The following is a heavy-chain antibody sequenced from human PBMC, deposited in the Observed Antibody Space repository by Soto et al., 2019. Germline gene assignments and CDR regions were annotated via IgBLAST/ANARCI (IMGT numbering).Heavy chain of an antibody. V-gene: IGHV1-18*01. CDR3: ARXSPDYYHSRGYYPPTDY. CDR1: GYTFTSYG. CDR2: ISAYNGNT. D-gene: IGHD3-22*01. J-gene: IGHJ4*02. Sequence: ASVKVSCKASGYTFTSYGISWVRQAPGQGLEWMGWISAYNGNTNYAQKLQGRVTMTTDTSTSTAYMELRSLRSDDTAVYYCARXSPDYYHSRGYYPPTDYWGQGTLVTVS.